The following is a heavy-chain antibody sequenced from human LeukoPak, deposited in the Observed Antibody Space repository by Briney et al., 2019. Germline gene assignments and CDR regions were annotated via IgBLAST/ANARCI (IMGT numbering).Heavy chain of an antibody. V-gene: IGHV1-2*02. Sequence: ASMKVSCKASGYTFTGYYMHWVRQAPGQRLEWMGRINPNSGGTNYAQKFQGRVTINRDTSISTAYMELSRLSADDTAVYFCACDHGDFYYYYYYMDVWGKGTTVTVSS. D-gene: IGHD3-3*01. CDR1: GYTFTGYY. J-gene: IGHJ6*03. CDR3: ACDHGDFYYYYYYMDV. CDR2: INPNSGGT.